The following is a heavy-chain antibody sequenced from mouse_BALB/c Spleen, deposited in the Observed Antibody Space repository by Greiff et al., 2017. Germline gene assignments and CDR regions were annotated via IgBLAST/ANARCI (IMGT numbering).Heavy chain of an antibody. D-gene: IGHD2-1*01. CDR2: IYPGNSDT. V-gene: IGHV1-5*01. CDR1: GYTFTSYW. CDR3: TRSPSTHYFDY. Sequence: VQLQQSGTVLARPGASVKMSCKASGYTFTSYWMHWVKQRPGQGLEWIGAIYPGNSDTSYNQKFKGKAKLTAVTSTSTAYMELSSLTNEDSAVYYCTRSPSTHYFDYWGQGTTLTVSS. J-gene: IGHJ2*01.